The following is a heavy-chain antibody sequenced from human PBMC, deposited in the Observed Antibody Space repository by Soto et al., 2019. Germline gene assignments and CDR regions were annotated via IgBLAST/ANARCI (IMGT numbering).Heavy chain of an antibody. CDR3: ARVPVVVTAIRYYYYGMDV. CDR1: GGTFTSYA. D-gene: IGHD2-21*02. Sequence: QVQLVQSGAEVKKPGSSVKVSCKASGGTFTSYAISWVRQAPGQGLEWMGGIIPIFGTANYAQKFQGRVTITADKSTSTAYMDLSSLRSEDTAVYYCARVPVVVTAIRYYYYGMDVWGQGTTVTVSS. J-gene: IGHJ6*02. V-gene: IGHV1-69*06. CDR2: IIPIFGTA.